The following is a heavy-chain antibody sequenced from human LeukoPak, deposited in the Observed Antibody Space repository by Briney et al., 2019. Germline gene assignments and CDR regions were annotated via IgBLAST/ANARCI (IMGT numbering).Heavy chain of an antibody. CDR1: GYTFTSYG. CDR2: ISAYNGNT. J-gene: IGHJ4*02. V-gene: IGHV1-18*01. D-gene: IGHD3-3*01. Sequence: GASVKVSCKASGYTFTSYGISWVRQAPGQGLEWMGWISAYNGNTNYAQKLQGRVTMTTDTSTSTAYMELRGLRSDDTAVYYCARGAHYDFWSGDPTYYFDYWGQGTLVTVSS. CDR3: ARGAHYDFWSGDPTYYFDY.